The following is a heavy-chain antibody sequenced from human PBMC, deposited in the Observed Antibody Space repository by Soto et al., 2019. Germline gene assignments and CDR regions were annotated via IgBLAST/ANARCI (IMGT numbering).Heavy chain of an antibody. CDR1: GFTFSSDA. CDR3: AGISSSWYSVVP. V-gene: IGHV3-30-3*01. Sequence: QVQLVESGGGVVQPGRSLRLSCAASGFTFSSDAMHWVRQAPGKGLEWVAVISYDGSNKYYADSVKGRFTISRDNSKNTLYLQMNSLRAEDTAVYYCAGISSSWYSVVPWGQGTLVTVSS. J-gene: IGHJ5*02. D-gene: IGHD6-13*01. CDR2: ISYDGSNK.